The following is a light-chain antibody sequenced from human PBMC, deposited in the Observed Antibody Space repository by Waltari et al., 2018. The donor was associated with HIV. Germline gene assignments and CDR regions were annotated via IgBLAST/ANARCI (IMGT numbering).Light chain of an antibody. CDR1: QSGSSD. V-gene: IGKV3-11*01. J-gene: IGKJ4*01. Sequence: ILLPTPPSTRSCSPGGRATLSRRASQSGSSDLAWYQQKPGQPPRLLLYDTSSSATGIPARFSGSGSDTDFTLTISRLGPEDLAGYYCQRRSNWPPRTLGGGNKGESK. CDR2: DTS. CDR3: QRRSNWPPRT.